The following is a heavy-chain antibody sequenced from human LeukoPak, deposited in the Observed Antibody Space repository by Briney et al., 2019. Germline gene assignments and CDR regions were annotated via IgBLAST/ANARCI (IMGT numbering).Heavy chain of an antibody. J-gene: IGHJ6*02. CDR1: GGSFSGYY. CDR2: INHSGST. V-gene: IGHV4-34*01. Sequence: SETLSLTCAVYGGSFSGYYWSWIRQPPGKGLEWIGEINHSGSTNYNPSLKSRVTISVDTSKNQFSLKLSSVTAADTAVYYCARGPPAKPGTGYYYGMDVWGQGTTVTVSS. D-gene: IGHD2-2*01. CDR3: ARGPPAKPGTGYYYGMDV.